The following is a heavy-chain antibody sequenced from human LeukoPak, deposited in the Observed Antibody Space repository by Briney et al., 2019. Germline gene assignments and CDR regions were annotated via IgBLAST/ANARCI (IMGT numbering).Heavy chain of an antibody. J-gene: IGHJ4*02. Sequence: SETLSLTCTVSGGSISSGGYYWSWIRQHPGKGLEWIGYIYYSGSTYYNPSLKSRVTISVDTSKNQFSLKLSSVTAADTAVYYCARVSGNGASFDYWGQGTLVTVSS. CDR1: GGSISSGGYY. V-gene: IGHV4-31*03. CDR2: IYYSGST. D-gene: IGHD1-14*01. CDR3: ARVSGNGASFDY.